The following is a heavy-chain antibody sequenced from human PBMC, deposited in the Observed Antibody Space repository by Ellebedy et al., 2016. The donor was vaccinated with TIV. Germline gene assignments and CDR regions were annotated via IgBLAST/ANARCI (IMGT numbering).Heavy chain of an antibody. Sequence: MPSETLSLTCFVSGGSVTSYYWSWIRQSPGKGLEWIGHFYNSGNTKYNPSLNSRVSMSVDMSKRQFFLSLRSVTAADTAVYFCARVGLSSSWFDPWGQGTLVTVSS. CDR3: ARVGLSSSWFDP. V-gene: IGHV4-59*02. CDR2: FYNSGNT. J-gene: IGHJ5*02. CDR1: GGSVTSYY. D-gene: IGHD6-6*01.